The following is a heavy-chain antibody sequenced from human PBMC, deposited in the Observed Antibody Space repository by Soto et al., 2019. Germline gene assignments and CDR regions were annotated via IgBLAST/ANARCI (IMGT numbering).Heavy chain of an antibody. Sequence: VGSLRLSCAASGFTFSTYAMTWVRQAPGRGLEWVSTILHDETPFYTDSVKGRSTISRDNVRGTLYLQMNGLRVEDAALYFCAKDLFPTSGQRFFFESWGQGSLVTVSS. V-gene: IGHV3-23*01. CDR1: GFTFSTYA. D-gene: IGHD2-21*01. CDR3: AKDLFPTSGQRFFFES. CDR2: ILHDETP. J-gene: IGHJ4*02.